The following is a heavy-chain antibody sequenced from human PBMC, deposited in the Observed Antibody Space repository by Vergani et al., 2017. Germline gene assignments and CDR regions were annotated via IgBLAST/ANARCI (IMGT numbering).Heavy chain of an antibody. CDR3: ARLYGRDSSGSKYFDY. D-gene: IGHD3-22*01. CDR2: IHPADSDT. CDR1: GYSFTNYW. J-gene: IGHJ4*02. V-gene: IGHV5-51*01. Sequence: EVQLVQSGAEVKKPGESLKISCQISGYSFTNYWIGSVRQMPGKGLEWMGIIHPADSDTRYSPSFQGQVTISVDKSISPAYLQRSSLRAADSAMYYCARLYGRDSSGSKYFDYWVQGTLVTVSS.